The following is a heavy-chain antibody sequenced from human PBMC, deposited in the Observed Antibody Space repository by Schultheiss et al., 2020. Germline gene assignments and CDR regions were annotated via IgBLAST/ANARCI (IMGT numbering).Heavy chain of an antibody. CDR2: IYPGDSDT. D-gene: IGHD1-1*01. V-gene: IGHV5-51*01. Sequence: ESLKISCKGSGYSFTSYWIGWVRQMPGKGLEWMGIIYPGDSDTRYSTSFQGQVTISADKSISTAYLQWSSLKASDTAMYYCARFGRTGTMGTWFDPWGQGTLVTVSS. CDR1: GYSFTSYW. J-gene: IGHJ5*02. CDR3: ARFGRTGTMGTWFDP.